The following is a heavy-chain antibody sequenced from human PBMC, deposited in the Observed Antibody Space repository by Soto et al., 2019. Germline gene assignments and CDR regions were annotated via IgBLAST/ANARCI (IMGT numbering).Heavy chain of an antibody. CDR1: GFALSSSW. V-gene: IGHV3-74*01. J-gene: IGHJ4*02. Sequence: EVQLVESGGGLVQPGGSLRLSCAGSGFALSSSWMHWVRQDQGKGLVWVSRINFDGSSTDYADSVRGRFTISRDNAKNTLYLEMNSLRADDTAVYHCARGPRGWYGFDYWGQGTLVTVSS. CDR3: ARGPRGWYGFDY. D-gene: IGHD6-19*01. CDR2: INFDGSST.